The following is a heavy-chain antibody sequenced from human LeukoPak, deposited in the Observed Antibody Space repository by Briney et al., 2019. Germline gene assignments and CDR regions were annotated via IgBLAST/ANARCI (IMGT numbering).Heavy chain of an antibody. CDR1: GFTFSSYW. CDR2: IKQDGSEK. D-gene: IGHD3-10*01. J-gene: IGHJ3*02. CDR3: ARDGPLWFGGAGCFDI. V-gene: IGHV3-7*01. Sequence: PGGSLRLSCAASGFTFSSYWMSWVRQAPGKGLEWVANIKQDGSEKYYVDSVKGRFTISRDNAKNSLYLQMNSLRAEDTAVYYCARDGPLWFGGAGCFDIWGQGTRVTVSS.